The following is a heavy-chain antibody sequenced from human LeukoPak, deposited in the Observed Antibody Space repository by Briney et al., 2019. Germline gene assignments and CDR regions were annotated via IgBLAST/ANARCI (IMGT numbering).Heavy chain of an antibody. Sequence: PGGSLGLSCAASGFTFSSYAMSWVRQAPGKGLEWVSAISGSGGSTYYADSVKGRFTISRDNSKNTLYLQMDSLRAEDTDVYYCAKDLTKVVTRVRRADNYYYMDVWGKGTTVTVSS. V-gene: IGHV3-23*01. D-gene: IGHD4-23*01. J-gene: IGHJ6*03. CDR3: AKDLTKVVTRVRRADNYYYMDV. CDR1: GFTFSSYA. CDR2: ISGSGGST.